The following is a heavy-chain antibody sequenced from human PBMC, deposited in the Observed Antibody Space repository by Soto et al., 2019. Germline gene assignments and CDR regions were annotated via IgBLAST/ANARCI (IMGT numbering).Heavy chain of an antibody. V-gene: IGHV3-7*01. J-gene: IGHJ4*01. CDR1: GFRLRSYW. D-gene: IGHD3-9*01. CDR3: VRDRSFGWHFDS. CDR2: TRQDGGQS. Sequence: SLKLFSEASGFRLRSYWMSWIRQAPGKGLEWVANTRQDGGQSYLVDSVQGRFTISRDNAKNSVYLQMNSLRAEDTAVYYCVRDRSFGWHFDSWGQ.